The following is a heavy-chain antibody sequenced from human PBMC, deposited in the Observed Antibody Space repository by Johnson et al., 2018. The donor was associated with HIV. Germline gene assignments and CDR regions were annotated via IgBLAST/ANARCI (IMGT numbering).Heavy chain of an antibody. CDR3: ARDEMQRRYALTAFDI. V-gene: IGHV3-7*05. Sequence: VQLVESGGGLVQPGGSLRLSCAASGFTFSLYWMTWVRQAPGKGLAWVANIKQDGSEKYYVDSVKGRFTISRDNAKNSVYLQMNGLRAEDTALYYCARDEMQRRYALTAFDIWGQGTMVTVSS. CDR1: GFTFSLYW. CDR2: IKQDGSEK. J-gene: IGHJ3*02. D-gene: IGHD6-25*01.